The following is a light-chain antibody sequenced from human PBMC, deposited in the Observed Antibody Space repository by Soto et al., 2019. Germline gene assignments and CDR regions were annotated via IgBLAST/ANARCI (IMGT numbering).Light chain of an antibody. V-gene: IGKV3-15*01. CDR1: QNINNY. J-gene: IGKJ4*01. Sequence: EIVMTQSPATLSVSPGERATLSCRASQNINNYLAWYQQRHGQAPRLLMYGASTRATGIPARFSGSGSGTEFTLTISSLQSEDFAVYYCQQYNNWPLTFGGGTKVEIK. CDR2: GAS. CDR3: QQYNNWPLT.